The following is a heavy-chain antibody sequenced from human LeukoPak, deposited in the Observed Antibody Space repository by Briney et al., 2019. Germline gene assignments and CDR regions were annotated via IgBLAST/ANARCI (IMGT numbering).Heavy chain of an antibody. D-gene: IGHD2-2*02. CDR1: GFTFSSYS. Sequence: GGSLRLSCAASGFTFSSYSMNWVRQAPGKGLEWVSSISSSSSYIYYADSVKGRFTISRDNAKNSLYLQMNSLRAEDTAVYYCARGEYQLLYPGYWGQGTLVTVSS. V-gene: IGHV3-21*01. CDR2: ISSSSSYI. J-gene: IGHJ4*02. CDR3: ARGEYQLLYPGY.